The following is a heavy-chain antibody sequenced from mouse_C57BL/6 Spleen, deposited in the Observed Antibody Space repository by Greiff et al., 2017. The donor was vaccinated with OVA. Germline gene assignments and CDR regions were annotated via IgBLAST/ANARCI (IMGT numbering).Heavy chain of an antibody. V-gene: IGHV1-69*01. D-gene: IGHD1-1*01. CDR3: ARAPGGSSYDFDY. CDR2: IDPSDSYT. J-gene: IGHJ2*01. CDR1: GYTFTSYW. Sequence: QVQLQQPGAELVMPGASVKLSCKASGYTFTSYWMHWVKQRPGQGLEWIGEIDPSDSYTNYNQKFKGKSTLTVDKSSSTAYMQLSSLTSEDSAVDYCARAPGGSSYDFDYWGQGTTLTVSS.